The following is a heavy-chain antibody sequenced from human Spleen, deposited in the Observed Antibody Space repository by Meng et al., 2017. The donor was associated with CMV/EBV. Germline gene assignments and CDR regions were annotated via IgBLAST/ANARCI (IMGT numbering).Heavy chain of an antibody. CDR2: FRSGGSYI. D-gene: IGHD5-18*01. V-gene: IGHV3-21*01. CDR3: ARESPGDTAMAIHPLLYGMDV. J-gene: IGHJ6*02. CDR1: GFSFSSYS. Sequence: GGSLRLSCAAPGFSFSSYSVNWVRQSLVKGLEWVSSFRSGGSYIYHADSVKGRFTISGDNAKNSLFLQMNSLRAEDTAVYYCARESPGDTAMAIHPLLYGMDVWGQGTTVTVSS.